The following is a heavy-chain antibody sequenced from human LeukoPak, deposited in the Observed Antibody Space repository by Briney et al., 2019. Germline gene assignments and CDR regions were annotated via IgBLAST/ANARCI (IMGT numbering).Heavy chain of an antibody. J-gene: IGHJ4*02. CDR1: RFTFSTYA. D-gene: IGHD4-17*01. CDR2: ISGSGGRT. Sequence: GGSLRLSCAASRFTFSTYAMNWVGQAQGKGLEWVSAISGSGGRTFYADSVKGRFTISRDNSKNTLYLQMNSLRGEDTAVYYCVKAKQDYGDSAVDYWGQGTPVTVSS. CDR3: VKAKQDYGDSAVDY. V-gene: IGHV3-23*01.